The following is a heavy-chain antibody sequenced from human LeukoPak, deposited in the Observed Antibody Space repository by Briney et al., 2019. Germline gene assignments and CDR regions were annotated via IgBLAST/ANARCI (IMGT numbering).Heavy chain of an antibody. CDR3: ARGQRGYGQIIYYYYYLDV. D-gene: IGHD5-18*01. CDR2: IIPIFGTG. Sequence: SVKVSCKASGDTFSSYAISWVRQAPGQGLEWMGGIIPIFGTGNYAQKFQGRVTITADESTSTVYMELSSLRSDDTAVYYCARGQRGYGQIIYYYYYLDVWGKGTTVTISS. J-gene: IGHJ6*03. V-gene: IGHV1-69*13. CDR1: GDTFSSYA.